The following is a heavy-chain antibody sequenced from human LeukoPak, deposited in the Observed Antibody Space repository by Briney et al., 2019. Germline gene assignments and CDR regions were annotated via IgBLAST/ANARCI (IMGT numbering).Heavy chain of an antibody. CDR2: IERDGSKK. CDR3: ATAPAAADSF. V-gene: IGHV3-7*01. J-gene: IGHJ4*02. D-gene: IGHD6-13*01. Sequence: GGSLRLSCAASGFTFSSFWFTWVRQAPGKGLEWVANIERDGSKKAYVDSVKGRFTISRDNAKNSLYLQMSSLRAEDTAVYYCATAPAAADSFWGQGTLVAVSA. CDR1: GFTFSSFW.